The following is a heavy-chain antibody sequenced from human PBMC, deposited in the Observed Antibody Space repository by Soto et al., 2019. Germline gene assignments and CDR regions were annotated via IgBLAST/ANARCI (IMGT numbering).Heavy chain of an antibody. Sequence: IRQPPGKGLEWIGYIYYSGSTNYNPSLKSRVTISVDTSKNQFSLKLSSVTAADTAVYYCASFFQDEDGIRGCSIVSAVLLTLASDL. D-gene: IGHD2-15*01. CDR2: IYYSGST. V-gene: IGHV4-59*01. CDR3: ASFFQDEDGIRGCSIVSAVLLTLASDL. J-gene: IGHJ2*01.